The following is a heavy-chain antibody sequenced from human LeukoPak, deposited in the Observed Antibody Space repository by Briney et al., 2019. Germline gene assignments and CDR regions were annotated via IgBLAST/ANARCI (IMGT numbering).Heavy chain of an antibody. D-gene: IGHD3-16*01. CDR3: ARDGVGGSYYDY. V-gene: IGHV1-18*01. CDR1: GYTFTSYG. J-gene: IGHJ4*02. Sequence: VASVKVSCKASGYTFTSYGISWVRQAPGQGVEWMGFISAYNGNTNYAQKLWGRVIITTDTSTSTAYMELRNLRSDDPAVYYCARDGVGGSYYDYWGQGTLVTVSS. CDR2: ISAYNGNT.